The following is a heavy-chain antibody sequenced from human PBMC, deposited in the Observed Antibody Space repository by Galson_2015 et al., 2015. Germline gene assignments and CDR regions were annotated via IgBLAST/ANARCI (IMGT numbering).Heavy chain of an antibody. V-gene: IGHV3-21*01. J-gene: IGHJ4*02. CDR1: EFTFSSYY. CDR3: ARRILDYDLWSGYYPPNFDY. D-gene: IGHD3-3*01. CDR2: VSRTTTNI. Sequence: SLRLSCEASEFTFSSYYMSWVRQAPGKGLEWVPSVSRTTTNIYYADSVKGRFTISRDNAKNSLYMHMNSLGAEDTAVYYCARRILDYDLWSGYYPPNFDYWGQGTLVTVSS.